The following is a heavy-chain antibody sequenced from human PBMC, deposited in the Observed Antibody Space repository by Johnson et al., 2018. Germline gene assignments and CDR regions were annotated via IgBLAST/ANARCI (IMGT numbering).Heavy chain of an antibody. Sequence: QVQLVQSGAEVKKPGASVKVSCQASGYTFTRYDINWVRQATGQGLEWMGWMNPSSGYTGYGQQFHGRVTMSRDTSISTDYMELNSLRSEDTGIYYCARNDGDLDYWGQGALVTVSS. CDR3: ARNDGDLDY. CDR2: MNPSSGYT. D-gene: IGHD4-17*01. V-gene: IGHV1-8*01. CDR1: GYTFTRYD. J-gene: IGHJ4*02.